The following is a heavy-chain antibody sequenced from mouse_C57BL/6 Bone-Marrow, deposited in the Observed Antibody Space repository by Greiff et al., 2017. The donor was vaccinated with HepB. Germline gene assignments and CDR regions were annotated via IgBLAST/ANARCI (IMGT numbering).Heavy chain of an antibody. Sequence: QVQLKESGAELARPGASVKLSCKASGYTFTSYGISWVKQRTGQGLEWIGEIYPRSGNTYYNEKFKGKATLTADKSSSTAYMELRSLTSEDSAVYFCARGYCGARFAYWGQGTLVTVSA. CDR1: GYTFTSYG. V-gene: IGHV1-81*01. CDR3: ARGYCGARFAY. J-gene: IGHJ3*01. CDR2: IYPRSGNT.